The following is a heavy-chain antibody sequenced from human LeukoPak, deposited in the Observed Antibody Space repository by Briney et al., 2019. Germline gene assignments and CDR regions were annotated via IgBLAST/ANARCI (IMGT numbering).Heavy chain of an antibody. V-gene: IGHV4-4*07. Sequence: PSETLSLTCTVSGGSISSYYWSWIRQPAGKGLEWIGRIYTSGSTNYNPSLKSRVTMPVDTSKNQLSLKLSSVTAADTAVYYCARSGITMINDAFDIWGQGTMVTVSS. CDR3: ARSGITMINDAFDI. CDR1: GGSISSYY. CDR2: IYTSGST. D-gene: IGHD3-22*01. J-gene: IGHJ3*02.